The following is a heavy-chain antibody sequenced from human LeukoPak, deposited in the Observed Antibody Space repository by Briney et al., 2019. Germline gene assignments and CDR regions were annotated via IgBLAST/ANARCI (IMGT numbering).Heavy chain of an antibody. CDR2: IYPGDSDT. CDR3: ARPNITIFGVVIIQNWFDP. Sequence: GESLKISGKGSGYSFTSYWIGWVRQMPGKGLEWMGIIYPGDSDTRYSPYFQGQVTISADKSISTAYLQWSSLKASDTAMYYCARPNITIFGVVIIQNWFDPWGQGTLVTVSS. CDR1: GYSFTSYW. D-gene: IGHD3-3*01. V-gene: IGHV5-51*01. J-gene: IGHJ5*02.